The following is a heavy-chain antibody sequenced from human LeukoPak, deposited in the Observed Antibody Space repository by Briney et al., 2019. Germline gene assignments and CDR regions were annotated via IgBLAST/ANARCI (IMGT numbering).Heavy chain of an antibody. D-gene: IGHD5-24*01. CDR2: IIQEGSKK. J-gene: IGHJ4*02. V-gene: IGHV3-7*04. CDR1: GFPFSSYW. Sequence: GGSLRLSCVASGFPFSSYWMSWVRQAPGEGLEWVAHIIQEGSKKSYVDSVKGRFTISRDNARNSLYLQMNSLRAEDTAIYYCTRVGYIDEGIDYWGQGTLVTVFS. CDR3: TRVGYIDEGIDY.